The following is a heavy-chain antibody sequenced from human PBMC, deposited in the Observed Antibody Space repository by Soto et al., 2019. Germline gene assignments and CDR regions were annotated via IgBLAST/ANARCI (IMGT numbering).Heavy chain of an antibody. J-gene: IGHJ5*02. V-gene: IGHV4-59*01. D-gene: IGHD3-10*01. CDR2: IYYSGST. CDR1: GGSISSYY. CDR3: AREDSGNYWFDP. Sequence: SETLSLTCTVSGGSISSYYWSWIRQPPGKGLEWIGYIYYSGSTNYNPSLKSRVTISVDTSKNQFSLKLSSVTAADTAVYYCAREDSGNYWFDPWGQGTLVTVSS.